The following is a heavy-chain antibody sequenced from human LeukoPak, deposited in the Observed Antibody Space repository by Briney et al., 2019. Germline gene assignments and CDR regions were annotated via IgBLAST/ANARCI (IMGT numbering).Heavy chain of an antibody. J-gene: IGHJ4*02. Sequence: GGSLRLSCVASGXTLSTYWVHWVRQAPGKGLVWVSRINSDGSATSYADSVMVRFTISRDSAKNTLYLQMNSLRPEDTAVYYCARGNKWSFDSWGQGALVTVSS. CDR2: INSDGSAT. D-gene: IGHD2-15*01. CDR1: GXTLSTYW. V-gene: IGHV3-74*01. CDR3: ARGNKWSFDS.